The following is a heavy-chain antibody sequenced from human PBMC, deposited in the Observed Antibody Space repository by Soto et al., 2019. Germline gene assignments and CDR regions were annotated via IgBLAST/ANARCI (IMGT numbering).Heavy chain of an antibody. Sequence: PGGSLRLSCAASGFPFSNYAMNWVRQAPGKGLDWVSTISGSGEVTHYADSVKGRFTMSRNNSRNTLYQQLKSLRAEDTAVYYCASQLTFGASPDSWGQGTLLTISS. CDR1: GFPFSNYA. J-gene: IGHJ4*02. CDR3: ASQLTFGASPDS. V-gene: IGHV3-23*01. D-gene: IGHD3-10*01. CDR2: ISGSGEVT.